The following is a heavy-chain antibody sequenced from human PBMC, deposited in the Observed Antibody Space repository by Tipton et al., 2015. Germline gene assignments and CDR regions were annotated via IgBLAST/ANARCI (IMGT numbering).Heavy chain of an antibody. CDR3: VRDPYGRNSGDFDY. Sequence: QSGPEVKKSGASVKVSCKASGYTFTDYYIHWVRQAPGQGLEWVGWINPESGDTNSAQKFQGRVTMTRDTSINTAYMELSSLTSDDTAVFYCVRDPYGRNSGDFDYWGQGTLVTVSS. CDR2: INPESGDT. J-gene: IGHJ4*02. CDR1: GYTFTDYY. V-gene: IGHV1-2*02. D-gene: IGHD4-23*01.